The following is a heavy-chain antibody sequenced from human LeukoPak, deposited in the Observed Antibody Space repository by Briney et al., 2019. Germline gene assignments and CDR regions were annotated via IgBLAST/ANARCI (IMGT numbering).Heavy chain of an antibody. Sequence: AETLSLTCTVSGGSISSYYWSWIRQPAGKGLEWIGRIYTGGRTNYNPSFRSRVIMSVDTSKKQFSLKLSSVTAADTALYYCARGQNDFDPWSQGTLVTVSS. D-gene: IGHD1-1*01. CDR2: IYTGGRT. CDR3: ARGQNDFDP. CDR1: GGSISSYY. J-gene: IGHJ5*02. V-gene: IGHV4-4*07.